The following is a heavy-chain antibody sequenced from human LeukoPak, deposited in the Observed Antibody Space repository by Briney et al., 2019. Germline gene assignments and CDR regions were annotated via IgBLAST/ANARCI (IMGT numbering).Heavy chain of an antibody. CDR1: GYTFTSYD. CDR2: MNPNSDNT. V-gene: IGHV1-8*03. Sequence: ASVKVSCKASGYTFTSYDINSVPHATGQGLEWMRWMNPNSDNTGYAQKLQARVTITRNTSMSTAYMELSSLRSEDTAVYYCARVRRGYSYGYYFDYWGQGTLVTVSS. CDR3: ARVRRGYSYGYYFDY. D-gene: IGHD5-18*01. J-gene: IGHJ4*02.